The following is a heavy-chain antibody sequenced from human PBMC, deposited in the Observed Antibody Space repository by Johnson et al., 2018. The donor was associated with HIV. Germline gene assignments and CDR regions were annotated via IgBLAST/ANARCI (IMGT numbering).Heavy chain of an antibody. Sequence: VQLVESGGGLIQPGGSLRLSCAASGFTVSSNYMSWVRQAPGKGLEWVSLIYSGGGTYYADSVKGRFTVSRDNSKNTLYLQMSSLRAEDTAVYYCATDPGGSYFGYRAYAFDIWGQGTMVTVSS. CDR2: IYSGGGT. J-gene: IGHJ3*02. V-gene: IGHV3-66*03. D-gene: IGHD1-26*01. CDR3: ATDPGGSYFGYRAYAFDI. CDR1: GFTVSSNY.